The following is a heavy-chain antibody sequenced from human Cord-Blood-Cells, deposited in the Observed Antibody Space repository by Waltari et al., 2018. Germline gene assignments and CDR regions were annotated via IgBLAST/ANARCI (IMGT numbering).Heavy chain of an antibody. J-gene: IGHJ4*02. CDR1: GGSFSGYY. Sequence: QVQLQQWGAGLLKPSETLSLTGAVYGGSFSGYYWSWFRPPPGKGLEWIGEINHSGSTNYNPSLKSRVTISVDTSKNQFSLKLSSVTAADTAVYYCARVFAMSYDSSGYYFDYWGQGTLVTVSS. CDR3: ARVFAMSYDSSGYYFDY. V-gene: IGHV4-34*01. CDR2: INHSGST. D-gene: IGHD3-22*01.